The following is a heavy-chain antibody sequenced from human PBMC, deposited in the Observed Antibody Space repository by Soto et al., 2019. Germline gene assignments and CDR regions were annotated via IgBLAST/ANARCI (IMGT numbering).Heavy chain of an antibody. D-gene: IGHD3-22*01. V-gene: IGHV3-30-3*01. CDR3: ARRRDSSALSGGWFDP. CDR1: GFTFSSYA. CDR2: ISYDGSNK. Sequence: QVQLVESGGGVVQPGRSLRLSCAASGFTFSSYAMHWVRQAPGKGLEWVAVISYDGSNKYYADSVKGRITISRDNSKNTLYLQMNSLRAEDTAVYYCARRRDSSALSGGWFDPWGQGTLVTVSS. J-gene: IGHJ5*02.